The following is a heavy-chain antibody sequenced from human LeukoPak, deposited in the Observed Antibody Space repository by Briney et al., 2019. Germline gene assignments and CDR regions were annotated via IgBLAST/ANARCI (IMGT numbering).Heavy chain of an antibody. Sequence: PGGSLRLSCAASGFTFSSYAMHWVRQAPGKGLEWVAVISYDGSNKYYADSVKGRFTISRDNSKNTLYLQMNSLRAEDTAVYYCARDRVAGVFDYWSQGTLVTVSS. CDR3: ARDRVAGVFDY. CDR1: GFTFSSYA. J-gene: IGHJ4*02. D-gene: IGHD6-19*01. CDR2: ISYDGSNK. V-gene: IGHV3-30-3*01.